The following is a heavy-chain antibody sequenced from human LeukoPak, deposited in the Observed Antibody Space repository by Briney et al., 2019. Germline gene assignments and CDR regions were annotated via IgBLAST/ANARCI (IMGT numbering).Heavy chain of an antibody. CDR2: IYSGGST. V-gene: IGHV3-66*02. CDR1: GFTVSSNY. Sequence: GGSLRLSCAASGFTVSSNYMGWVRQAPGKGLEWVSVIYSGGSTYYADSVKGRFTISRDNSKNTLYLQMNSLRAEDTAVYYCARVAASQYYFDYWGQGTLVTVSS. J-gene: IGHJ4*02. D-gene: IGHD2-15*01. CDR3: ARVAASQYYFDY.